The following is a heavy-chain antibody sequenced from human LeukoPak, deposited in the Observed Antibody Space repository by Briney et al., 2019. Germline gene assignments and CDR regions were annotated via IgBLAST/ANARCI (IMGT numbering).Heavy chain of an antibody. CDR1: GFTFSSYA. J-gene: IGHJ6*03. CDR3: AKVGYSRNYYYYYMDV. D-gene: IGHD6-13*01. Sequence: GGSLRLSCAASGFTFSSYAMSWVRQAPGKGLEWVSAISGSGGSTYYADSVKGRFTISRDNSKNTLYLQMNSLRAEDTAVYYCAKVGYSRNYYYYYMDVWGKGTTVTVSS. V-gene: IGHV3-23*01. CDR2: ISGSGGST.